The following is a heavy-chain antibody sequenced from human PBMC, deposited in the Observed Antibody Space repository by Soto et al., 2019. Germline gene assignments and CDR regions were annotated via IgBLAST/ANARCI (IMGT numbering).Heavy chain of an antibody. CDR3: ARDEPVVMYYFDY. Sequence: QVQLVQSGAEVKKPGASVKVSCKASGYSFKSSGISWVRQAPGQGLEWMGWISAYNGNTNIAQKFQGRVTMTTDTXTSTAYMELRSLRSDDTAMYYCARDEPVVMYYFDYWGQGTLVTVSS. J-gene: IGHJ4*02. D-gene: IGHD2-21*01. CDR2: ISAYNGNT. V-gene: IGHV1-18*01. CDR1: GYSFKSSG.